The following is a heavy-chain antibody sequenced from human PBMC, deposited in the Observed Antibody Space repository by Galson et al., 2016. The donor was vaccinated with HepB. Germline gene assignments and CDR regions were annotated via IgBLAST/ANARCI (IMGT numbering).Heavy chain of an antibody. Sequence: SVKVSCKASGYTFINYRIHWVRQAPGQSLEWMGWINAGDGYTKYSQKFQDRVTIYTDTSASTAYMDLSSLRSEDTAVYYCARLYSGGWLMRGDLFDYWGQGTLVTVSS. V-gene: IGHV1-3*01. CDR3: ARLYSGGWLMRGDLFDY. CDR1: GYTFINYR. D-gene: IGHD6-19*01. J-gene: IGHJ4*02. CDR2: INAGDGYT.